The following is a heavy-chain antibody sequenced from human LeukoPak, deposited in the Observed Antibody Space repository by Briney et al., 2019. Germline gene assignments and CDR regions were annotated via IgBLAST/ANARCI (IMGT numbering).Heavy chain of an antibody. Sequence: GMSLRLSCAASGFTFSSYPMHWVRQAPGKGLEWVAVISYDGSEKHYADPVKGRFTISRDNSKNTLYLQMNSLRAEDTAVYYCAREGSSGYYPYWGQGILVTVSS. CDR3: AREGSSGYYPY. CDR2: ISYDGSEK. D-gene: IGHD3-22*01. V-gene: IGHV3-30-3*01. J-gene: IGHJ4*02. CDR1: GFTFSSYP.